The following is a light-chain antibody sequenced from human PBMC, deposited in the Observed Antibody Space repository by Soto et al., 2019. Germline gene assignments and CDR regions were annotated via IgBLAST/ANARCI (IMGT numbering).Light chain of an antibody. J-gene: IGLJ2*01. CDR1: SSNIGAGYD. Sequence: QSVLTQPPSVSGAPGQRVTISCTGSSSNIGAGYDVHWYQQLPGTAPKLLIYANSNRPSGVPDRFSGSKSGTSASLAITGLQAEDEADYYCKSYDSSLSGVVFGGGTKLTVL. CDR2: ANS. V-gene: IGLV1-40*01. CDR3: KSYDSSLSGVV.